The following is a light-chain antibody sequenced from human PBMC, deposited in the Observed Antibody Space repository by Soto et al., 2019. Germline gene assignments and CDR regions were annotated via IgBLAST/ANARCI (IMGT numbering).Light chain of an antibody. J-gene: IGKJ5*01. CDR3: QQYNSYCT. CDR2: DAS. Sequence: DIQMTQCPSTLSGSVGDRVTIACRASQSISSWLAWYQQKPGKAPKLLIYDASSLESGVPSRFSGSGSGTEFTLTISSLQPDDFATYYCQQYNSYCTFGQGTRLEIK. CDR1: QSISSW. V-gene: IGKV1-5*01.